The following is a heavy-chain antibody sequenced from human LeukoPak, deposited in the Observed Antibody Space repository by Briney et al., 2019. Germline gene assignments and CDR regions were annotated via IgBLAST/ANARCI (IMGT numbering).Heavy chain of an antibody. D-gene: IGHD3-22*01. V-gene: IGHV4-59*01. J-gene: IGHJ4*02. CDR2: IYDSGST. CDR3: ARQSISGSSLSYFDY. CDR1: GGSISSYY. Sequence: KPSETLSLTCTVSGGSISSYYWSWIRQPPGKGLEWIGNIYDSGSTNCNPSLKSRVTISVDTSKNQCSLKLSSVTAADTAVYYCARQSISGSSLSYFDYWGQGTLVNVSS.